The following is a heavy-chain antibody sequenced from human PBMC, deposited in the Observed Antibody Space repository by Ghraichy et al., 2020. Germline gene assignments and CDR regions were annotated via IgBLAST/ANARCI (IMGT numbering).Heavy chain of an antibody. CDR3: ARDFSSPYYGMDV. CDR1: GFTFSRYS. CDR2: ISSRSTTI. J-gene: IGHJ6*02. V-gene: IGHV3-48*02. Sequence: AGSLRLSCAVSGFTFSRYSMNWVRQAPGKGLEWLSYISSRSTTIFYADSVKGRFTISRDNAKNSLFLQMNSLRDEDTAVYYCARDFSSPYYGMDVWGQGTTVTVSS.